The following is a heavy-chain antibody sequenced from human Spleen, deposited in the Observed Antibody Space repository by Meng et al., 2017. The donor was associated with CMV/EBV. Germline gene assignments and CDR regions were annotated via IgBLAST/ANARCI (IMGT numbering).Heavy chain of an antibody. Sequence: SVKVSCKASGGTFSSYAISWVRQAPGQGLEWMGGIIPILGIANYAQKFQDRVTMTTDTSTSTAYMELRNLRSDDTAVYYCARDARHGSRNWLDPWGQGTLVTVSS. D-gene: IGHD1-26*01. CDR1: GGTFSSYA. CDR2: IIPILGIA. J-gene: IGHJ5*02. V-gene: IGHV1-69*10. CDR3: ARDARHGSRNWLDP.